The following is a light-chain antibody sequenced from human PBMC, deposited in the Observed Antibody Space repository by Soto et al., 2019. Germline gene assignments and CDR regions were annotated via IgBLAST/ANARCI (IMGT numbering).Light chain of an antibody. Sequence: DIQMTPSPSTLSASVGDRVTITWRASQSISSWLAWYQQKPGKAPKLLIYDASSLESGVPSRFSGSGSGTEFTLTISSLQPDDFATYYCQQYNSYSPLTFGGGTKVDIK. CDR3: QQYNSYSPLT. CDR2: DAS. J-gene: IGKJ4*01. V-gene: IGKV1-5*01. CDR1: QSISSW.